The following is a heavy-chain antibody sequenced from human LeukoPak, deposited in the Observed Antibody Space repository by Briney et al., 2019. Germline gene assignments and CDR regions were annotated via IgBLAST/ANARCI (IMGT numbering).Heavy chain of an antibody. D-gene: IGHD3-3*01. Sequence: PSETLSLTCTVSGGSISSYYRSWIRQPPGKGLEWIGYIYYSGSTNYNPSLKSRVTISVDTSKNQFSLKLSSVTAADTAVYYCARGYDFWSGYPWFDYWGQGTLVTVSS. CDR1: GGSISSYY. CDR2: IYYSGST. CDR3: ARGYDFWSGYPWFDY. J-gene: IGHJ4*02. V-gene: IGHV4-59*01.